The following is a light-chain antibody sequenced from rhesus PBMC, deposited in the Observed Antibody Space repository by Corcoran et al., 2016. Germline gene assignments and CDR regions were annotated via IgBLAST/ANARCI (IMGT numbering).Light chain of an antibody. Sequence: DIQMTQSPSSLSASVGDRVTITCRASQGITNDLAWYQQKPGETPKLLVYEASSLQSGIPSRFSGSGSGTDCTLTIGSLQSEDFATYYCQHYYNTPYSFGQGTKVEIK. CDR3: QHYYNTPYS. CDR1: QGITND. J-gene: IGKJ2*01. V-gene: IGKV1-25*01. CDR2: EAS.